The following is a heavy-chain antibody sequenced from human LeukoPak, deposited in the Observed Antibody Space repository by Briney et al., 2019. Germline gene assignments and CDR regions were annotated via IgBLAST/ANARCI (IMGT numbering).Heavy chain of an antibody. V-gene: IGHV3-23*01. CDR1: GFTFSSYA. J-gene: IGHJ6*02. CDR3: AKTDYDFWSGSYYGMDV. D-gene: IGHD3-3*01. CDR2: ISGSGGST. Sequence: GGSLRLSCAASGFTFSSYAMSWVRQAPGKGLEWVSAISGSGGSTYNADSVKGRFTISRDNSKNTLYLQMNSLRAEDTAVYYCAKTDYDFWSGSYYGMDVWGQGTTVTVSS.